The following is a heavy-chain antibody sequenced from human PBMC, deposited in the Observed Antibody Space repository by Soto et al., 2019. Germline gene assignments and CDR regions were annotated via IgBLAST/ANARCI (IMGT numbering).Heavy chain of an antibody. J-gene: IGHJ6*02. CDR1: GFTFSSYW. V-gene: IGHV3-74*01. Sequence: GGSLRLSCAASGFTFSSYWMHWVRQAPGKGLVWVARINSDGSSISYAGSVKGRFTISRDNAKNMLYLQMNSLRAEDTAMYYCARVPQRYNYYFYGMDDWGQGTTVTVSS. D-gene: IGHD5-12*01. CDR3: ARVPQRYNYYFYGMDD. CDR2: INSDGSSI.